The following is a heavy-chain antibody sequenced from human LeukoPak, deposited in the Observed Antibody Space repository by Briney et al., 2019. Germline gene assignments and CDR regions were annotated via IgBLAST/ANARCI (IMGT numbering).Heavy chain of an antibody. D-gene: IGHD3-22*01. CDR3: ARQPTYYYDSSGYYYGPRNAFDI. V-gene: IGHV5-51*01. CDR2: IYPGDSDT. J-gene: IGHJ3*02. Sequence: GESLKISCKGSGYSFTSYWIGWVRQMPGKGLEWMGIIYPGDSDTRYSPSFQGQVTISADKSISTAYLQWSSLKASDTAMYYCARQPTYYYDSSGYYYGPRNAFDIWGQGTMVTVSS. CDR1: GYSFTSYW.